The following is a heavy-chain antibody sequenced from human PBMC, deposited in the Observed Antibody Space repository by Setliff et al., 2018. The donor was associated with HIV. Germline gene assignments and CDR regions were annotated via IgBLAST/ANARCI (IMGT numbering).Heavy chain of an antibody. D-gene: IGHD3-10*01. CDR3: AASISSRHYYGSAL. V-gene: IGHV1-24*01. CDR1: GYTLSELS. Sequence: APVQVSCKISGYTLSELSMHWVRQATGKGLEWMVGFNPEEGKTIYAQKFQGRVTMTEDTSTDTAFMDLNNLRSEYTAVYYCAASISSRHYYGSALWGRGTLVTVSS. CDR2: FNPEEGKT. J-gene: IGHJ2*01.